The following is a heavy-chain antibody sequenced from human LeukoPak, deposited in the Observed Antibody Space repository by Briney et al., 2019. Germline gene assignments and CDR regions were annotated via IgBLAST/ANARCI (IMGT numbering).Heavy chain of an antibody. CDR3: ATGGHDFWSGYYRAARYFDY. CDR2: INHSART. D-gene: IGHD3-3*01. V-gene: IGHV4-34*01. CDR1: GGSFSGYY. Sequence: SETLSLTCAVYGGSFSGYYWSWIRQPPGKGLEWIGEINHSARTNYNPSLKSRVTISVDTSKNQFSLKLSSVTAADTAVYYCATGGHDFWSGYYRAARYFDYWGQGTLVTVSS. J-gene: IGHJ4*02.